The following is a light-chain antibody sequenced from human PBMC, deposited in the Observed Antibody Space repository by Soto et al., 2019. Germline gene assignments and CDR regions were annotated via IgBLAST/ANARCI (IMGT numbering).Light chain of an antibody. J-gene: IGKJ2*01. CDR1: QSLLHSNGYNY. Sequence: DIVMTQSPLSLPVTPGEPASISCRSSQSLLHSNGYNYLDWYLQKPGQSPQLLIYLGSNRASGVPDRFSGSGSGTDFTLKISRVEAEDVGVYYCMQALPAPLMYTFGQGTKLEIK. V-gene: IGKV2-28*01. CDR3: MQALPAPLMYT. CDR2: LGS.